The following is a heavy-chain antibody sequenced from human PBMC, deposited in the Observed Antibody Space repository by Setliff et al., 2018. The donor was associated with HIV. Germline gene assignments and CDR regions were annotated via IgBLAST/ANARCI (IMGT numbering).Heavy chain of an antibody. Sequence: PSETLSLTCTVSGHSITSDYQWGWIRQPPGKGLEWIGSIYHSGSTYYNPSLKSRVTISVDTTKSQISLKLISVTAADTAVFYCVRVGYGDYDFDYWGQGTLVTVSS. CDR1: GHSITSDYQ. D-gene: IGHD4-17*01. V-gene: IGHV4-38-2*02. CDR2: IYHSGST. J-gene: IGHJ4*02. CDR3: VRVGYGDYDFDY.